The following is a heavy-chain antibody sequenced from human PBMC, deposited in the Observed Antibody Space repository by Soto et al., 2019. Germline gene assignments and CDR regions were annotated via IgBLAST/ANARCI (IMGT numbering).Heavy chain of an antibody. J-gene: IGHJ6*02. CDR3: ARGVKNDYVWGSYRYIPYGMDV. Sequence: GASVKVSCKASGGTFGSYAISWVRQAPGQGLEWMGGIIPIFGTANYAQKFQGRVTITADESTSTAYMELSSLRSEDTAVYYCARGVKNDYVWGSYRYIPYGMDVWGQGTTVTVSS. CDR1: GGTFGSYA. V-gene: IGHV1-69*13. D-gene: IGHD3-16*02. CDR2: IIPIFGTA.